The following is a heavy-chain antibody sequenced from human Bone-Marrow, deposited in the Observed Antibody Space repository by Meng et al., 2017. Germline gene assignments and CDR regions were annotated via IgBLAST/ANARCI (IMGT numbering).Heavy chain of an antibody. J-gene: IGHJ4*02. V-gene: IGHV4-61*02. CDR3: ATEGTVGDYGLGNFEY. CDR2: ISTRGRT. D-gene: IGHD4-17*01. Sequence: SETLSLTCSVSGGSINNAPHYWTWIRQPAGKGLEWIGCISTRGRTSYNPSLKSRVAISVDTSKNQFSLRLNSVTAADTAVYYCATEGTVGDYGLGNFEYWGQGTLVTVSS. CDR1: GGSINNAPHY.